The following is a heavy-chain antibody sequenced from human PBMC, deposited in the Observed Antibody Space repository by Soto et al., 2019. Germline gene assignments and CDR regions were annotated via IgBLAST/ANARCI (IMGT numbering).Heavy chain of an antibody. CDR1: RYTFTSYY. V-gene: IGHV1-46*01. Sequence: ASVKVSCKAPRYTFTSYYINWVRQAPGRGLEWMGVINPHGGSTAYAQKFKGRVTLTRDTSASTVYMEVSSLTSEDTAMYYCARSSGGNFGIIIEGNNWFAPWGQGTLVTVSS. D-gene: IGHD1-26*01. J-gene: IGHJ5*02. CDR2: INPHGGST. CDR3: ARSSGGNFGIIIEGNNWFAP.